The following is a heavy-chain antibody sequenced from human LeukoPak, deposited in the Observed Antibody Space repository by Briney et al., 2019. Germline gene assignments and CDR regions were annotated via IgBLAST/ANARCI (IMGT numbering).Heavy chain of an antibody. J-gene: IGHJ5*02. V-gene: IGHV3-73*01. Sequence: PGGSLRLSCAASGFTFSGSAMHWVRQASGKGLEWVGRIRSKANSYATAYAASVKGRFIISRDDSKNTAYLQMNSLKTEDTAVCYCTVPDYDILTGYRFDPWGQGTLVTVSS. CDR1: GFTFSGSA. CDR2: IRSKANSYAT. D-gene: IGHD3-9*01. CDR3: TVPDYDILTGYRFDP.